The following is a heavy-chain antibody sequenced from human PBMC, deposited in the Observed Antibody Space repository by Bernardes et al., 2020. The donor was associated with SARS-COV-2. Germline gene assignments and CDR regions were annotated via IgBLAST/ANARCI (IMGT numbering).Heavy chain of an antibody. CDR1: GYTFTGYY. V-gene: IGHV1-2*02. D-gene: IGHD6-13*01. Sequence: ASVKVSCKASGYTFTGYYIHWVRQAPGQGLEWMGWINPNSGGTDNAQRLQGRVTMTTDTSTNTAYLELRSLRSDDTAVYYCARDALTSAGQALDYWGQGTLVTVSS. J-gene: IGHJ4*02. CDR2: INPNSGGT. CDR3: ARDALTSAGQALDY.